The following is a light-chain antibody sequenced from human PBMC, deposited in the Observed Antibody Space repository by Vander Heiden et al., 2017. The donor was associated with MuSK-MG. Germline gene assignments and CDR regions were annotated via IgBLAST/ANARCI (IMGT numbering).Light chain of an antibody. V-gene: IGKV3-20*01. CDR1: QSVSSSY. Sequence: EIVLTQSPGTLSLSPGERATLSCRASQSVSSSYLAWYQQKPGQAPRLLIYGASSRATGIPDRSSGSGSGTDFTLTISRLDPEDFAMYYCQQYGRSLRWTFGQGTKLEIK. CDR2: GAS. CDR3: QQYGRSLRWT. J-gene: IGKJ1*01.